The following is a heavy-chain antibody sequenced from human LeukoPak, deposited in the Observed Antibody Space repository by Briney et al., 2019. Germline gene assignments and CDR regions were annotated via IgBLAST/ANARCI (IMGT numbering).Heavy chain of an antibody. Sequence: GESLKISCEVSGHRFANHWIGWVRQMPGKGLEWMGIINLGDSDTKYSPSFQGQVTISLDKSISTAYLQWRSLKASDTAMYYCARRPYSGSPNWFDPWGQGTLVTVSS. CDR3: ARRPYSGSPNWFDP. CDR1: GHRFANHW. J-gene: IGHJ5*02. V-gene: IGHV5-51*01. D-gene: IGHD1-26*01. CDR2: INLGDSDT.